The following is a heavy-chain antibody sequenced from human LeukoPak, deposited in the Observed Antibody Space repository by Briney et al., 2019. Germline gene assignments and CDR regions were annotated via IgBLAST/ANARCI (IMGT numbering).Heavy chain of an antibody. V-gene: IGHV1-69*04. D-gene: IGHD5-12*01. CDR1: GGTFSRYA. Sequence: SVKVSCKASGGTFSRYAISWVRQAPGQGLEWMGRIIPVIGIVNYAQKFQGRVTITADKSTSTAYMELSSLRSEDTAVYYCARVPSGYTPNANYYYYGMDVWGQGTTVTVSS. J-gene: IGHJ6*02. CDR2: IIPVIGIV. CDR3: ARVPSGYTPNANYYYYGMDV.